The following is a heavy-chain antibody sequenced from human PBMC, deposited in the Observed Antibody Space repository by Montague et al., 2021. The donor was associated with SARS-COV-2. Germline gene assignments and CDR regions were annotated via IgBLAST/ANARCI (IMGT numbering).Heavy chain of an antibody. CDR2: IYYSGST. CDR3: ARQPTRGITIFGVITDYGMDV. V-gene: IGHV4-39*01. CDR1: GGSISSGGYY. D-gene: IGHD3-3*01. J-gene: IGHJ6*02. Sequence: SETLSLTRTVSGGSISSGGYYWSWIRQPPGKGLEWIGYIYYSGSTYYNPSLKSRVTISVDTSKNQFSLKLSSVTAADTAVYYCARQPTRGITIFGVITDYGMDVWGQGTTVTVSS.